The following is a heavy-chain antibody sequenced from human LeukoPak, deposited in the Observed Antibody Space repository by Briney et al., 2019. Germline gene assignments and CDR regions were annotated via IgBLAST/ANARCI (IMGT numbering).Heavy chain of an antibody. J-gene: IGHJ4*02. CDR3: ARQGRDCSSTSCYAFDY. V-gene: IGHV4-59*08. Sequence: PSETLSLTCTVSGGSISSYYWSWIRQPPGKGLEWIGYIYYSGSTNYNPSLKSRVTISVDTSKNQFSLKLSSVTAADTAVYYCARQGRDCSSTSCYAFDYWGQGTLVTVSS. D-gene: IGHD2-2*01. CDR1: GGSISSYY. CDR2: IYYSGST.